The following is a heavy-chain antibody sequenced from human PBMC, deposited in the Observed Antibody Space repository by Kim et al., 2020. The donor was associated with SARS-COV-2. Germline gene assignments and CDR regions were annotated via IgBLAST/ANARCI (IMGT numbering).Heavy chain of an antibody. J-gene: IGHJ3*02. CDR1: GFTFSSYS. V-gene: IGHV3-21*01. CDR2: ISSSSSYI. D-gene: IGHD2-2*01. CDR3: ARDCTSGHDAFDI. Sequence: GGSLRLSCAASGFTFSSYSMNWVRQAPGKGLEWVSSISSSSSYIYYADSVKGRFTISRDNAKNSLYLQMNSLRAEDTAVYYCARDCTSGHDAFDIWGQGTMVTVSS.